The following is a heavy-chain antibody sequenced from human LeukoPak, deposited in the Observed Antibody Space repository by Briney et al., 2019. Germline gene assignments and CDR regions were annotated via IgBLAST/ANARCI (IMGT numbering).Heavy chain of an antibody. CDR2: IYPGDSDT. CDR3: ARVERSYDPAGAFDI. V-gene: IGHV5-51*01. Sequence: GESLKISCKGSGYSFTSYWIGWVRQMPGKGLEWMGIIYPGDSDTRYSPSFQGQVTISADKSISTAYLQWSSLKASDTAMYYCARVERSYDPAGAFDIWGQGTMVTVSS. J-gene: IGHJ3*02. CDR1: GYSFTSYW. D-gene: IGHD1-26*01.